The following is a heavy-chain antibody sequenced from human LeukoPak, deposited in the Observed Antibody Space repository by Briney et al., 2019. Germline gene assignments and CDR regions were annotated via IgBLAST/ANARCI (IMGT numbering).Heavy chain of an antibody. V-gene: IGHV1-3*01. CDR1: GGTFSSYA. Sequence: GASVKVSCKASGGTFSSYAISWVRQAPGQGLEWMGWIIVGNGNTKYSQKFQGRVIITTDTSASTVYMELSSLRSEDTAVYYCARDAVVGTGIAFDVWGQGTMVTVSS. D-gene: IGHD4-23*01. CDR2: IIVGNGNT. CDR3: ARDAVVGTGIAFDV. J-gene: IGHJ3*01.